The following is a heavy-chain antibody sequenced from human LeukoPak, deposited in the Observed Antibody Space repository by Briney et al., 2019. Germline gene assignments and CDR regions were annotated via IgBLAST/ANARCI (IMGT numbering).Heavy chain of an antibody. CDR1: GFTFSSYG. CDR3: AKETASIAAAGTFVY. V-gene: IGHV3-23*01. J-gene: IGHJ4*02. Sequence: PGGSLRLSCAASGFTFSSYGMHWVRQAPGKGLEWVSAISGSGGSTYYADSVKGRFTISRDNSKNTLYLQMNSLRAEDTAVYYCAKETASIAAAGTFVYWSQGTLVTVSS. D-gene: IGHD6-13*01. CDR2: ISGSGGST.